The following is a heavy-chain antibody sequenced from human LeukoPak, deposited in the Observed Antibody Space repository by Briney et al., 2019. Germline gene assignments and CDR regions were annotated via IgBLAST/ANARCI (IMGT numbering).Heavy chain of an antibody. CDR3: ASCSSTSCYIHYYYMDV. Sequence: ASVKVSCKASGYTFINYGITWVRQAPGQGLEWMGWISTYSGNTNYTQKLQGRVTMTTDTSTSTAYMELRSLRSDDTAVYYCASCSSTSCYIHYYYMDVWGKGTTVTVSS. CDR2: ISTYSGNT. CDR1: GYTFINYG. D-gene: IGHD2-2*02. J-gene: IGHJ6*03. V-gene: IGHV1-18*01.